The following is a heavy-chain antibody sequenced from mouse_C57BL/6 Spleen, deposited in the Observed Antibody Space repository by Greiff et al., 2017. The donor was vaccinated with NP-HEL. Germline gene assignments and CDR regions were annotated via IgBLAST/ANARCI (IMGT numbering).Heavy chain of an antibody. CDR1: GYSITSGYY. CDR2: ISYDGSN. D-gene: IGHD2-4*01. V-gene: IGHV3-6*01. CDR3: ARGDYGFAY. J-gene: IGHJ3*01. Sequence: EVQLQQSGPGLVKPSQSLSLTCSVSGYSITSGYYWNWIRQFPGNKLEWMGYISYDGSNNYNPSLKNRISITRDTSKNQCFLKLNSVTTEDTATYYCARGDYGFAYWGQGALVTVSA.